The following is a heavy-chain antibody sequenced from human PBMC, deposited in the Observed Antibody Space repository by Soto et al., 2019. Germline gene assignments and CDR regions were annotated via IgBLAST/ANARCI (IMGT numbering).Heavy chain of an antibody. D-gene: IGHD3-3*01. J-gene: IGHJ4*02. CDR2: ISGSGGST. CDR3: AKDKRREFGVVTAFDY. Sequence: GGSLRLSCAASGFTFSSYAMSWVRQAPGKGLEWVSAISGSGGSTYYADSVKGRFTISRDNSKNTLYLQMNSLRAEDTAVYYCAKDKRREFGVVTAFDYWGQGTLVTVSS. V-gene: IGHV3-23*01. CDR1: GFTFSSYA.